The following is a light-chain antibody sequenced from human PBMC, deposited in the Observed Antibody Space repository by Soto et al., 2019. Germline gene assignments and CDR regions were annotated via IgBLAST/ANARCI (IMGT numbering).Light chain of an antibody. CDR1: QNTGTW. J-gene: IGKJ1*01. V-gene: IGKV1-5*01. CDR3: QRYSTYSWT. Sequence: DFQMTQFPSTLSASVGENVSIACRASQNTGTWVAWYQQRPGKAPRLLIYDASKLEAGVPSRFRGSGAGADFSLTISGLQPDDSATYYCQRYSTYSWTFGQGTKVDIK. CDR2: DAS.